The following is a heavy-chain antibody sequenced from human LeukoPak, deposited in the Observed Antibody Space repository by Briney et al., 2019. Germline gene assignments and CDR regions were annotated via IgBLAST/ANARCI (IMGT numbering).Heavy chain of an antibody. D-gene: IGHD6-19*01. Sequence: ASVKVSCKASGYTFTGCYMHWVRQAPGQGLEWMGRINPNSGGTNYAQKFQGRVTMTRDTSISTAYMELSRLRSDDTAVYYCATLGGSGWYYFDYWGQGTLVTVSS. CDR3: ATLGGSGWYYFDY. CDR2: INPNSGGT. J-gene: IGHJ4*02. CDR1: GYTFTGCY. V-gene: IGHV1-2*06.